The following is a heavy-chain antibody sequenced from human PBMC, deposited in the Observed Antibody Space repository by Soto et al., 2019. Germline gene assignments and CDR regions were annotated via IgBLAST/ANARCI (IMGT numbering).Heavy chain of an antibody. CDR2: IYYTEST. CDR1: GGSISSENW. Sequence: QVQLQESGPGLVKPSGTLSLTCAVSGGSISSENWWNWVRQPPGKGLEWIGEIYYTESTNYNPSLPSRVTISVDRSKEVFSLRLSSVTAADTAVYYCARRMRAGKYYDAGDYWGPGILVTVTS. D-gene: IGHD3-16*01. J-gene: IGHJ4*02. CDR3: ARRMRAGKYYDAGDY. V-gene: IGHV4-4*02.